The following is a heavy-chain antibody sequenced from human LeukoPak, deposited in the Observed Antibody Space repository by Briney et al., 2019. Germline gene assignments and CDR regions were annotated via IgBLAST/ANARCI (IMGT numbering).Heavy chain of an antibody. J-gene: IGHJ4*02. Sequence: GRSLRLSCAASGFTFSSYAMHWVRQAPGKGLEWVAVISYDGSNKYYADSVKGRFTISRDNSKNTLYLQMNSLRAEDTAVYYCARRARSAAGNFFDYWGQGTLVTVSS. CDR1: GFTFSSYA. CDR3: ARRARSAAGNFFDY. V-gene: IGHV3-30-3*01. CDR2: ISYDGSNK. D-gene: IGHD6-13*01.